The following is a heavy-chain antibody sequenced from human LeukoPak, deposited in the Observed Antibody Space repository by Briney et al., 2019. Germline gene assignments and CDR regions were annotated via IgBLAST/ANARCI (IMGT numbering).Heavy chain of an antibody. CDR1: GFTFSSYP. Sequence: GGSLRLSCAASGFTFSSYPMHWVRQAPGKGLEWVAVISYDGSEKHYADPVKGRFTISRDNSKNTLYLQMNSLKTEDTAVYYCTRPEFGYYYYGMDVWGQGTTVTVSS. J-gene: IGHJ6*02. V-gene: IGHV3-30-3*01. D-gene: IGHD3-10*01. CDR2: ISYDGSEK. CDR3: TRPEFGYYYYGMDV.